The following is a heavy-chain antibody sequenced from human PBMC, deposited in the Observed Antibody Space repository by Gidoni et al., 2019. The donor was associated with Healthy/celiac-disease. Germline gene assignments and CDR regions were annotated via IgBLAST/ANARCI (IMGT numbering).Heavy chain of an antibody. V-gene: IGHV4-61*02. CDR1: GGSISSGSYH. D-gene: IGHD1-26*01. J-gene: IGHJ3*02. CDR3: AREGSIVVGDAFDI. Sequence: QVQLQESGPGLVKPSQTLSLTCTVSGGSISSGSYHWSWIRQPAGKGLEWIGRIYTSGSTNYNPSLKSRVTISVDTSKNQFSLKLSSVTAADTAVYYCAREGSIVVGDAFDIWGQGTMVTVSS. CDR2: IYTSGST.